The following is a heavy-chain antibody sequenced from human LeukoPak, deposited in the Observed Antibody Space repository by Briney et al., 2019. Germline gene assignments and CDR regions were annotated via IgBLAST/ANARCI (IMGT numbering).Heavy chain of an antibody. V-gene: IGHV4-34*01. CDR3: ARGLVAPGSGLDY. D-gene: IGHD3-10*01. CDR2: INHSGST. J-gene: IGHJ4*02. CDR1: GGSFSGYY. Sequence: PSETLSLTCAVYGGSFSGYYWSWIRQPPGKGLEWIGEINHSGSTNYNPSLKSRVTISVDTSKNQFSLKLSSVTAADTAVYYCARGLVAPGSGLDYWDQGTLVTVSS.